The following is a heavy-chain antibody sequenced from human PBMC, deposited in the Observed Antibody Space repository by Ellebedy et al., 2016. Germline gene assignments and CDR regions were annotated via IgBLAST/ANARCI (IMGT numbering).Heavy chain of an antibody. V-gene: IGHV4-34*01. CDR2: INHSGST. CDR3: AREVYYDSSGYNYSFDY. CDR1: GGSFSGYY. D-gene: IGHD3-22*01. Sequence: SETLSLTXAVYGGSFSGYYWTWIRQPPGKGLEWIGEINHSGSTNYNPSLKSRVTISVETSKNQFSLKLSSVTAADTAVYYCAREVYYDSSGYNYSFDYWGLGTLVTVSS. J-gene: IGHJ4*01.